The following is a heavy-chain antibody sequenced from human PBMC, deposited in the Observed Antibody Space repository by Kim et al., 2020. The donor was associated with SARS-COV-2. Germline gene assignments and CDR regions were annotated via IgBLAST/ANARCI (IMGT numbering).Heavy chain of an antibody. CDR2: INHSGST. CDR1: GGSFSGYY. V-gene: IGHV4-34*01. Sequence: SETLSLTCAVYGGSFSGYYWSWIRQPPGKGLEWIGEINHSGSTNYNPSLKSRVTISVDTSKNQFSLKLSSVTAADTAVYYCARGRIGLRVYDPNNYYYYGMDVWGQGTTVTVSS. D-gene: IGHD2-8*01. CDR3: ARGRIGLRVYDPNNYYYYGMDV. J-gene: IGHJ6*02.